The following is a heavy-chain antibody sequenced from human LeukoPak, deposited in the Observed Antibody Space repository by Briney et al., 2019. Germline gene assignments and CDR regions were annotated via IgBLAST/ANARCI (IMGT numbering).Heavy chain of an antibody. Sequence: SETLSLTSAVYGGSFSGYYWSWIRQPPGKGLEWIGEINHSGSTNYNPSLKSRVTISVDTSKNQFSLKLSSVTAADTAVYYCARGRTIMSSAHNWFDPWGQGTLVTVSS. CDR2: INHSGST. D-gene: IGHD3-16*01. V-gene: IGHV4-34*01. J-gene: IGHJ5*02. CDR1: GGSFSGYY. CDR3: ARGRTIMSSAHNWFDP.